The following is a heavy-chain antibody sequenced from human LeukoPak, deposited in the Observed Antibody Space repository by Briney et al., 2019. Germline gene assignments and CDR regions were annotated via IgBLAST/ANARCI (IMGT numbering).Heavy chain of an antibody. CDR3: ARRCSAGSCYLTAGLDY. CDR1: GFTFSSYSM. D-gene: IGHD2-15*01. V-gene: IGHV4-4*02. Sequence: GSLRLSCAASGFTFSSYSMNWVRQAPGKGLEWIGEIYHSGSTNYNPSLKSRVTISVDKSKNQFSLNLSSVTAADTALYYCARRCSAGSCYLTAGLDYWGQGTLVTVSS. CDR2: IYHSGST. J-gene: IGHJ4*02.